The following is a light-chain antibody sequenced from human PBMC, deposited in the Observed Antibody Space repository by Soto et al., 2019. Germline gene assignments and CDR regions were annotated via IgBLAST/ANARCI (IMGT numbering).Light chain of an antibody. CDR1: QSVSTK. Sequence: ETVMTQSPATLSVSPGERATLSCRASQSVSTKLAWYQQKPGQAPRLLIYGASTRATGVPPRFSRSGAGTELTLTISSLQSEDVAVYYCQQHNNWPPWTFGQGTTVDIK. CDR3: QQHNNWPPWT. CDR2: GAS. V-gene: IGKV3-15*01. J-gene: IGKJ1*01.